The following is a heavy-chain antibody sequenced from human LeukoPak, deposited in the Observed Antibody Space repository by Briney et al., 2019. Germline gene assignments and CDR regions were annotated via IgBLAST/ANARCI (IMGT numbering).Heavy chain of an antibody. Sequence: GGSLRLSCGASGFTFSSYSMNWVRQAPGKGVEGVSYISSSSRTIYYAHSVKGRFTITRDNAKNSLYLQMNSLRAEDTAVYYCATAVSRDGYNVDYYYYMDVWGKGTTVTVSS. V-gene: IGHV3-48*04. CDR1: GFTFSSYS. CDR3: ATAVSRDGYNVDYYYYMDV. CDR2: ISSSSRTI. J-gene: IGHJ6*03. D-gene: IGHD5-24*01.